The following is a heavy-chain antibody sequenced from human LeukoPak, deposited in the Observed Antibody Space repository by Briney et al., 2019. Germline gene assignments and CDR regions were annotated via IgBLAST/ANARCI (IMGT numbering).Heavy chain of an antibody. CDR3: ARTSHDIVVVVAATPDYFDY. CDR1: GFTFSSYS. CDR2: ISSSSSYI. V-gene: IGHV3-21*01. D-gene: IGHD2-15*01. J-gene: IGHJ4*02. Sequence: SGGSLRLSCAASGFTFSSYSMNWVRQAPGKGLEWVSSISSSSSYIYYADSVKGRITISRDNAKNSLYLQMNSLRAEDTAVYYCARTSHDIVVVVAATPDYFDYWGQGTLVTVSS.